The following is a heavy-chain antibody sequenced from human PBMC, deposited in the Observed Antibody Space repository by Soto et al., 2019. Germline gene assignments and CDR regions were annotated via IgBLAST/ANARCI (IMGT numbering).Heavy chain of an antibody. J-gene: IGHJ4*01. Sequence: EVQLVESGGGLVQPGGSLRLSCAASGFTFGSYWMSWVRQTPGKGLEWLGTIMKDGRVKKYVDSVKGRFTVSRDNAKHSLYLQMDSLRVEDTAVYYCARASGYDSGSSVNHYLDYWGHGTLVTVSS. CDR1: GFTFGSYW. D-gene: IGHD3-10*01. CDR3: ARASGYDSGSSVNHYLDY. CDR2: IMKDGRVK. V-gene: IGHV3-7*01.